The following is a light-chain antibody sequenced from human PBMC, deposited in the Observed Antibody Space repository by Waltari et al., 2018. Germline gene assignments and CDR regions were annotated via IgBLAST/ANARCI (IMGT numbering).Light chain of an antibody. CDR1: SSDVGGYNY. CDR2: DVT. J-gene: IGLJ1*01. CDR3: TSCTSITTYV. Sequence: QSALTQPASVSGSPGQSITISCTGTSSDVGGYNYVSWFQQHPGKVPKLLIYDVTHRPSGVSKRCSGSKSGDTASLTSSGLQAEDEADYYCTSCTSITTYVFGTGTKVTVL. V-gene: IGLV2-14*03.